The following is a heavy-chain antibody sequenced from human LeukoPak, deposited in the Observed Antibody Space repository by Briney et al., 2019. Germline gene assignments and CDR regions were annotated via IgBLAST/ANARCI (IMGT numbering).Heavy chain of an antibody. CDR3: ARDQPGIAAAGILNGMDV. CDR2: IISSSSYT. Sequence: GGSLRLSCAASGFTFSDYYMSWIRQAPGKGLEWVSSIISSSSYTNYADSVKGRFTISRDNAKNSLYLQMNSLRAEDTAVYYCARDQPGIAAAGILNGMDVWGKGTTVTVSS. D-gene: IGHD6-13*01. J-gene: IGHJ6*04. V-gene: IGHV3-11*06. CDR1: GFTFSDYY.